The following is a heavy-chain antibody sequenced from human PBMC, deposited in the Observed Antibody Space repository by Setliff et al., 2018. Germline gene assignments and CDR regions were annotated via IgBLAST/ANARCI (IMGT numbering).Heavy chain of an antibody. D-gene: IGHD5-18*01. CDR1: GFTFSSYW. CDR3: ASGHRYGYLFEY. Sequence: VGSLRLSCAASGFTFSSYWMSWVRQAPGKGLEWVANIKRDGREIYYVDSVKGRFTISRDNAKNSLYLQMNSLRAEDTAVYYCASGHRYGYLFEYWGQGTLVTVSS. V-gene: IGHV3-7*03. J-gene: IGHJ4*02. CDR2: IKRDGREI.